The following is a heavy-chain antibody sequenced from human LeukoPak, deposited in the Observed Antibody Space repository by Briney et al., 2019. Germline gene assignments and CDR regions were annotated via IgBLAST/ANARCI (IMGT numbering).Heavy chain of an antibody. J-gene: IGHJ6*02. D-gene: IGHD7-27*01. CDR1: GNTVTSYY. CDR2: INPSGGST. CDR3: ARSKPWDGMDV. V-gene: IGHV1-46*01. Sequence: ASVKVSCKAAGNTVTSYYMHWVRQAHGQGLEWMGIINPSGGSTSYAQKFQGRVTMTRDTSTSTVYMGLSSLRSEDTAVYYCARSKPWDGMDVWGQGTTVTVSS.